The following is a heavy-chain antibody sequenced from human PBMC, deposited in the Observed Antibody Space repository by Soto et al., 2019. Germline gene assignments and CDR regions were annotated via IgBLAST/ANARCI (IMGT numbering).Heavy chain of an antibody. CDR3: ARGPRVLRFLEWLFELDY. J-gene: IGHJ4*02. V-gene: IGHV1-2*04. D-gene: IGHD3-3*01. CDR2: INPNSGGT. CDR1: GYTFTGYY. Sequence: ASVKVSCKASGYTFTGYYMHWVRQAPGQGLEWMGWINPNSGGTNYAQKFQGWVTMTRDTSISTAYMELSRLRSDDTAVYYCARGPRVLRFLEWLFELDYWGQGTLVTVS.